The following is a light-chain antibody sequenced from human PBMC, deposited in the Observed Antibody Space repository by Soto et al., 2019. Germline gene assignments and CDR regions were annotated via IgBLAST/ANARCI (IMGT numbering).Light chain of an antibody. CDR1: QRISSNY. CDR2: GAS. CDR3: QRYGTSLPLT. V-gene: IGKV3-20*01. J-gene: IGKJ4*01. Sequence: EIVLTQSPGTLSLSPGDRATHSCRASQRISSNYLAWYQQKPGQAPRLLIYGASSRATGIPDRFSGSGSGTDFTLTISRLEPEDFAVYYCQRYGTSLPLTFGGGTKVDIK.